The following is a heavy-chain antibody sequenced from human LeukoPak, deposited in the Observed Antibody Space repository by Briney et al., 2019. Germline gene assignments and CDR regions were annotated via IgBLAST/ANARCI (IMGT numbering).Heavy chain of an antibody. D-gene: IGHD1-26*01. J-gene: IGHJ5*02. V-gene: IGHV1-69*13. Sequence: SVKVSCKASGGTFSSYAISWVRQAPGQGLEWMEGIIPIFGTANYAQKFQGRVTITADESTSTAYMELSSLRSEDTAVYYCARDGVGASYNWFDPWGQGTLVTVSS. CDR2: IIPIFGTA. CDR1: GGTFSSYA. CDR3: ARDGVGASYNWFDP.